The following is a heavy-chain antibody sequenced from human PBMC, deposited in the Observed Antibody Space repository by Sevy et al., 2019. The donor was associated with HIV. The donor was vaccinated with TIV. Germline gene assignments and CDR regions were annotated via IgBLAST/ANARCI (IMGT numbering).Heavy chain of an antibody. V-gene: IGHV3-30*04. CDR3: ARDLPSAVINPFYYYGMDV. J-gene: IGHJ6*02. CDR1: GFTFSIYA. D-gene: IGHD2-21*01. CDR2: ISYDGGNI. Sequence: GGSLRLSCAASGFTFSIYARHWVRQAPGKGLEWVTVISYDGGNIYYADSVKGRFTVSRDNSKDTVYLQMNSLRPEDTAVYYCARDLPSAVINPFYYYGMDVWGQGTTVTVSS.